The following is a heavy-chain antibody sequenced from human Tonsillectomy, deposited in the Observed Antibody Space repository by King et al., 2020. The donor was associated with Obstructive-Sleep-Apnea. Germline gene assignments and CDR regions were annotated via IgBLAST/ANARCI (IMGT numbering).Heavy chain of an antibody. D-gene: IGHD3-10*01. J-gene: IGHJ3*02. Sequence: VQLVESGGGVVQPGRSLRLSCAASGFTFSSYGMHWVRQAPGKGLEWVAVISYDGSNKYFADSVKGRFTISRDNSKNTLYLQMNSLRAEDTAVYYCAKSLLRYGGLIIDAFDIWGQGTMVTVSS. CDR1: GFTFSSYG. CDR3: AKSLLRYGGLIIDAFDI. CDR2: ISYDGSNK. V-gene: IGHV3-30*18.